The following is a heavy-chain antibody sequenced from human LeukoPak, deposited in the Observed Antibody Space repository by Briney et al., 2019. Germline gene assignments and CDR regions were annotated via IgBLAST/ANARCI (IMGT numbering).Heavy chain of an antibody. CDR3: ARDPIVGATTDWFDP. CDR2: MNPHSGNT. CDR1: GYTFTSYD. Sequence: ASVKVSCKASGYTFTSYDINWVRQATGQGLEWMGWMNPHSGNTVYAQKFQGRVTMTRNTAISTACMELSSLRSEDTAVYYCARDPIVGATTDWFDPWGQGTLVTVSS. V-gene: IGHV1-8*01. D-gene: IGHD1-26*01. J-gene: IGHJ5*02.